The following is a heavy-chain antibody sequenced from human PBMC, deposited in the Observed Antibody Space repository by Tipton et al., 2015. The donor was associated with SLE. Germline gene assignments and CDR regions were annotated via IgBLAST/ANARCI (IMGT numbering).Heavy chain of an antibody. V-gene: IGHV1-18*01. Sequence: QLVQSGAEVKEPGASVKVSCKSSGYTFTSFGISWVRQAPGQGLEWLGWISAYSGNTHFAQEFQGRVTLTADTSTSTAYMELRGLTSDDAAVYYCSRDACSGRSCHFFDYWGQGTLVTVSS. CDR3: SRDACSGRSCHFFDY. CDR2: ISAYSGNT. CDR1: GYTFTSFG. D-gene: IGHD2-15*01. J-gene: IGHJ4*02.